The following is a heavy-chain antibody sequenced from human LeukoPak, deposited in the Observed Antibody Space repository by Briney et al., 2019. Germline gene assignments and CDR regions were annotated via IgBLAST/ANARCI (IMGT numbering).Heavy chain of an antibody. CDR3: ARGRMVRPRYGMDV. V-gene: IGHV4-34*01. CDR1: GGSFSGYY. J-gene: IGHJ6*02. Sequence: SETLSLTCAVYGGSFSGYYWSWIRQPPGKGLEWIGEINHSGSTNYNPSLKSRVTISVDTSKNQFSLKLSPVTAADTAVYYCARGRMVRPRYGMDVWGQGTTVTVSS. D-gene: IGHD3-10*01. CDR2: INHSGST.